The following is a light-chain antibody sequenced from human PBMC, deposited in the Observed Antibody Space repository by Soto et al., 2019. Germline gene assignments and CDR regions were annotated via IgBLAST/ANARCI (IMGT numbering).Light chain of an antibody. Sequence: EIVLTQSPATLSLSPGERATLSCRASQSVSSYLAWYQQKPGQAPRLLIYDASNRYAGIPARFSGSGSGRDFTRTISSLEPEDFAVYYCQQRSNWPPLTFGGGTMVEIK. CDR3: QQRSNWPPLT. CDR1: QSVSSY. V-gene: IGKV3-11*02. J-gene: IGKJ4*01. CDR2: DAS.